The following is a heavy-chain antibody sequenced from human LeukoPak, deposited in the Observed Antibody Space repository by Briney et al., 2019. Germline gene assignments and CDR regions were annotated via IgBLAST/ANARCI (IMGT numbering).Heavy chain of an antibody. CDR1: GYTFDSFG. CDR3: ARRVPFNPYSFDI. D-gene: IGHD3-16*02. CDR2: ISAHSADT. J-gene: IGHJ3*02. Sequence: GASVKVSRKASGYTFDSFGITWVRQAPGQGLEWMGWISAHSADTNYVQKLQGRVSMTTDRSTSTAYMELTSLRSDDTAMYYCARRVPFNPYSFDIWGQGTMLTVSS. V-gene: IGHV1-18*01.